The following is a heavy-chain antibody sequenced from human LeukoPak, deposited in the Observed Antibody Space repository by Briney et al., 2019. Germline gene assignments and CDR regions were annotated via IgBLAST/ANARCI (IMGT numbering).Heavy chain of an antibody. CDR3: ARDAYLSVAFDI. J-gene: IGHJ3*02. D-gene: IGHD3-16*01. CDR2: ISYDGSNK. Sequence: GGSLRLSCAASGFTFSSYGMHWVRQAPGKGLEWVAVISYDGSNKYYADSVKGRFTISRDNSKNTLYLQMNSLRAEDTAVYYCARDAYLSVAFDIWGQGTMVTVSS. V-gene: IGHV3-30*19. CDR1: GFTFSSYG.